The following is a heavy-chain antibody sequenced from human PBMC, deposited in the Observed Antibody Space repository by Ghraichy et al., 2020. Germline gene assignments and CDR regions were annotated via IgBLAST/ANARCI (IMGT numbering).Heavy chain of an antibody. V-gene: IGHV3-74*01. Sequence: GGSLRLSCAASGFSFSSYWMHWVRQAPGKGLVWVSRINSDGRTTTYADSVKGRFTISRDNAKNTLFLQMNSLRADDSAVFYCAREDISSGEAYDCWGQGTQLTVSS. CDR2: INSDGRTT. D-gene: IGHD6-25*01. CDR1: GFSFSSYW. CDR3: AREDISSGEAYDC. J-gene: IGHJ4*02.